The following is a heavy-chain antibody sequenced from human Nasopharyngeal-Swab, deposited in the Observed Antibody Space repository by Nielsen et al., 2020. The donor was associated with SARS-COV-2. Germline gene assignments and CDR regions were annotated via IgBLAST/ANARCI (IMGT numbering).Heavy chain of an antibody. D-gene: IGHD1-1*01. CDR3: ARDKDWNGLDS. CDR2: ISSSSSTI. V-gene: IGHV3-48*04. Sequence: GESLKISCAASGFTFSSYSMNWVRQAPGKGLEWVSYISSSSSTIYYADSVKGRFTISRDNAKNTLYLQLNSLRAEDTAVYYCARDKDWNGLDSWGQGTLVTVSS. CDR1: GFTFSSYS. J-gene: IGHJ4*02.